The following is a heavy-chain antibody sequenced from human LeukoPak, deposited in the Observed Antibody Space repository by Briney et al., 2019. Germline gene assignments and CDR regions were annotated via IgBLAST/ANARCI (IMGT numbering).Heavy chain of an antibody. CDR2: IIPILGIA. J-gene: IGHJ3*02. CDR3: AREQAPMVRGVRDAFDI. V-gene: IGHV1-69*04. D-gene: IGHD3-10*01. Sequence: GASVKVSCKASGGTFSSYTISWVRQAPGQGLEWMGRIIPILGIANYAQKFQGRVTITADNSTSTAYMELSSLRSEDTAVYYCAREQAPMVRGVRDAFDIWGQGTMVTVSS. CDR1: GGTFSSYT.